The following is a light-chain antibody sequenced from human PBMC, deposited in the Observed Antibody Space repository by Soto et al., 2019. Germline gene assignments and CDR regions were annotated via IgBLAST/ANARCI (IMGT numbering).Light chain of an antibody. Sequence: DIQMTQSPSTPSASVGDRVTITCRASQSISSWLAWYQQKPGKAPKLLIYDASSLESGVPSRFSGSGSGTEFTLTISSLQPDDFATYFCQQYNSYSTFGPGIKVDI. CDR1: QSISSW. J-gene: IGKJ1*01. V-gene: IGKV1-5*01. CDR3: QQYNSYST. CDR2: DAS.